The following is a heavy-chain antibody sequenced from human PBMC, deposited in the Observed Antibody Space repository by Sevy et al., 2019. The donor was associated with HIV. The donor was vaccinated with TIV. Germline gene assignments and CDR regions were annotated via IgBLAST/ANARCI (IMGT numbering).Heavy chain of an antibody. CDR3: ARDLGDGSGSYYSDY. V-gene: IGHV1-69*13. CDR1: GGTFSSYA. Sequence: ASVKVSCKASGGTFSSYAISWVRQAPGQGLEWMGGIIPIFGTANYAQKFQGRVTITADESTSTAYMELSSPRSEDTAVYYCARDLGDGSGSYYSDYWGQGTLVTVSS. D-gene: IGHD3-10*01. CDR2: IIPIFGTA. J-gene: IGHJ4*02.